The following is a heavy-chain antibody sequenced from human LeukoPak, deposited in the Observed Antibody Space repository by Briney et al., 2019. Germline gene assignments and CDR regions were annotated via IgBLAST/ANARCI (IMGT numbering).Heavy chain of an antibody. D-gene: IGHD3-10*01. J-gene: IGHJ4*02. CDR3: AKAAYGSESYYDPFDY. CDR1: GFTFSSYG. Sequence: PGGSLRLSCAASGFTFSSYGMSWVRQAPGKGLEWVSDISGSGDRTYYADSVKGRFTISRDNSKNTLYLQMNSLRAEDTAVYYCAKAAYGSESYYDPFDYGGQGTLVTVSS. CDR2: ISGSGDRT. V-gene: IGHV3-23*01.